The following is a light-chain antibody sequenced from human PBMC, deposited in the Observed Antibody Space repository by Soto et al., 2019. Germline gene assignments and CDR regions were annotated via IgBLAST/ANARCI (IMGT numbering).Light chain of an antibody. Sequence: DIQMTHSPSTLSASVGYIVTITFRASQSISSWLAWYQQKPGKAPKLLIYLASSLQTGAPSRFSGSGAGTDFTLTISSLQPDDFATYYCQQYNTYPWKFGQGTKVDIK. CDR1: QSISSW. CDR3: QQYNTYPWK. V-gene: IGKV1-5*03. CDR2: LAS. J-gene: IGKJ1*01.